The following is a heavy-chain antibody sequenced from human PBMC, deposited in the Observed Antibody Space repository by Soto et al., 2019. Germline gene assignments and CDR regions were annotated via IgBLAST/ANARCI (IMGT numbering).Heavy chain of an antibody. V-gene: IGHV3-7*04. Sequence: GGSLRLSCAASGFTFSTYWMSWVRQAPGKGLEWVAIIKQDGSETYYVDSVKGRFTISSDNGKNSLYLQMNSLSVEDTALYYCVGGGGWWQTDGGQETQVTFPS. D-gene: IGHD6-19*01. J-gene: IGHJ4*02. CDR2: IKQDGSET. CDR3: VGGGGWWQTD. CDR1: GFTFSTYW.